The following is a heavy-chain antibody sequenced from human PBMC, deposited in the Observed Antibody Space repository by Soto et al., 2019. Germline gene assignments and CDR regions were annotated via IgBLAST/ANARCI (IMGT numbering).Heavy chain of an antibody. CDR2: VFSSGTT. J-gene: IGHJ4*02. V-gene: IGHV4-39*01. CDR3: ARRRVFFDY. CDR1: CASINSNTYY. Sequence: SETLSLTCTVSCASINSNTYYWGWIRQPPGKGLEWIGSVFSSGTTYYSPSLKGRVTILMDMSRNQFFLNLNSVTAADTATYYCARRRVFFDYWGQGARVTVSS.